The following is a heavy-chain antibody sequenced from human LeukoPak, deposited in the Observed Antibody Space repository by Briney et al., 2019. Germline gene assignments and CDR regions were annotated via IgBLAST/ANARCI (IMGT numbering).Heavy chain of an antibody. CDR1: GFSFSSHA. Sequence: GGSLRLSCAASGFSFSSHAMCWVRQAPGKGLEWVSSIDISGGSTYYADSVKGRFTISRDNAKNSLYLQMNSLRDEDTAVYYCARDLYFWGQGTLVTVSS. J-gene: IGHJ4*02. D-gene: IGHD2-15*01. CDR2: IDISGGST. CDR3: ARDLYF. V-gene: IGHV3-48*02.